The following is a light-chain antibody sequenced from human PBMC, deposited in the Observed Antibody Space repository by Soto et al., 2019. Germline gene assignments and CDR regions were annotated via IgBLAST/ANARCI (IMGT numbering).Light chain of an antibody. CDR3: QLYNNWPSFT. J-gene: IGKJ3*01. Sequence: EIVMPQSPATLSVSPGQRATLTCRASKSVSDNLAWYQQRPGQAPRLLIYRASTRATGIPARFSGSGSGTEFTLTVSSLESEDSAVYYCQLYNNWPSFTFGAGTKVDIK. CDR1: KSVSDN. CDR2: RAS. V-gene: IGKV3-15*01.